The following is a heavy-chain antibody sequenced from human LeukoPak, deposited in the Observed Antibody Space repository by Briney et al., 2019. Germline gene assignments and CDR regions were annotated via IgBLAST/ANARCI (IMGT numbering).Heavy chain of an antibody. CDR2: FYYNGSP. J-gene: IGHJ5*02. Sequence: PSETLSLTCSVSGGSISSSDFWWGWIRQPPGKGLEWITNFYYNGSPYYNPSLEGRVTISVDASKNQFSLKLSSVTAADTAVYYCARGSSSWYNWFDPWGQGTLVTVSS. CDR1: GGSISSSDFW. V-gene: IGHV4-39*01. D-gene: IGHD6-13*01. CDR3: ARGSSSWYNWFDP.